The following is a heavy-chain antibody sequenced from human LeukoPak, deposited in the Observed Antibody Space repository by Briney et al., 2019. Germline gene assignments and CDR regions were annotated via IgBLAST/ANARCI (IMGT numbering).Heavy chain of an antibody. Sequence: GGSLRLSCPASGFTVSSFWMHWVRQAPGKGLVWVSRISSDGSNTYYADSVKGRFTISRDTAMNTLYLQMNSLRVEDTADYYCTRGRGSYGWFDPWGQGTQVTVSS. CDR2: ISSDGSNT. J-gene: IGHJ5*02. CDR1: GFTVSSFW. V-gene: IGHV3-74*01. D-gene: IGHD3-10*01. CDR3: TRGRGSYGWFDP.